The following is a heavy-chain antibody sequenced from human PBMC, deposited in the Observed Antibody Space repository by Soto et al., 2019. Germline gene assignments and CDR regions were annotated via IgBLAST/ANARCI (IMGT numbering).Heavy chain of an antibody. CDR2: VYHTGST. D-gene: IGHD2-15*01. V-gene: IGHV4-4*02. J-gene: IGHJ4*02. CDR3: ATLPPRIVVVVLPIPS. CDR1: GGSISSTNW. Sequence: QVQLQQSGPRLARPSGTLSLTCVVSGGSISSTNWWTWVRQTPGKGLEWIGEVYHTGSTKYNPSLKNRVTISLDKSNTQFPLNLKSVTAADTAVYYCATLPPRIVVVVLPIPSWGQGTLVTVSS.